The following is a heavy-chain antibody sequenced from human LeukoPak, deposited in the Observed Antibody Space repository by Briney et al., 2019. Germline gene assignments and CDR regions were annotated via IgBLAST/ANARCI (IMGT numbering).Heavy chain of an antibody. CDR2: IYHSGST. Sequence: SETLSLTCTVSGYSISSGYYWGWIRQPPGKGLEWIGSIYHSGSTYYNPSLKSRVTISVDTSKNQFSLKLSSVTAADTAVYYCASIEMATFPFDYWGQGTLVTVSS. CDR1: GYSISSGYY. D-gene: IGHD5-24*01. CDR3: ASIEMATFPFDY. V-gene: IGHV4-38-2*02. J-gene: IGHJ4*02.